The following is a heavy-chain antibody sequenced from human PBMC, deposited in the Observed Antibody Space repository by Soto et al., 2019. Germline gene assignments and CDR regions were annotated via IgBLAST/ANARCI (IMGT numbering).Heavy chain of an antibody. Sequence: GGSLRLSCTASGFTFSSYAMAWVRQATGKGLEWVSASGSGGRTYYADSAKGRFIVSRDNSRSTVFLQMNSLRVGDTAMYYCARAVGSTLYWGQGTLVTVSS. CDR2: SGSGGRT. J-gene: IGHJ4*02. CDR1: GFTFSSYA. D-gene: IGHD2-2*03. V-gene: IGHV3-23*01. CDR3: ARAVGSTLY.